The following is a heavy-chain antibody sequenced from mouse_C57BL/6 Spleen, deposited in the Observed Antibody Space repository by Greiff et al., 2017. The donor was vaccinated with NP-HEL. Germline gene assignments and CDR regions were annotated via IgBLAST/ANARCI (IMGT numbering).Heavy chain of an antibody. V-gene: IGHV1-61*01. CDR3: ARRDYGWFAY. J-gene: IGHJ3*01. D-gene: IGHD2-4*01. Sequence: QVQLQQSGAELVRPGSSVKLSCKASGYTFTSYWMDWVKQRPGQGLEWIGNIYPSDSETHYNQKFKDKATLTVDKSSSTAYMQLSSLTSEDSAVYYCARRDYGWFAYWGQGTLVTVSA. CDR2: IYPSDSET. CDR1: GYTFTSYW.